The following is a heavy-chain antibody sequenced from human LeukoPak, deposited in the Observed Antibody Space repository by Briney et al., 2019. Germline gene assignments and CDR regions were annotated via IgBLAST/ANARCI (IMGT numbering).Heavy chain of an antibody. Sequence: SETLSLTCTVSGGSISSYYWSWIRQPPGKGLEWIGYIYYSGSTNYNPSLKSRVTISVGTSKNQFSLKLSSVTAADTAVYYCAREEDPLGGYYYGMDVWGQGTTVTVSS. CDR3: AREEDPLGGYYYGMDV. CDR1: GGSISSYY. CDR2: IYYSGST. V-gene: IGHV4-59*01. J-gene: IGHJ6*02.